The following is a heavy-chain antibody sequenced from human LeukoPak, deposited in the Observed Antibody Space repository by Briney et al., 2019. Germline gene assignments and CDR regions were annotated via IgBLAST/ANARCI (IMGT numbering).Heavy chain of an antibody. CDR3: ARDRETWYFDF. J-gene: IGHJ4*02. Sequence: PGGSLRLSCAASGFTFSSYAMNWVRQAPGKGLEWVSAISGSGRGGSTYYADSVKGRFTISRDNSKNTLYLQMNSLRAEDTAVYYCARDRETWYFDFWGQGTLVTVSS. CDR1: GFTFSSYA. V-gene: IGHV3-23*01. CDR2: ISGSGRGGST.